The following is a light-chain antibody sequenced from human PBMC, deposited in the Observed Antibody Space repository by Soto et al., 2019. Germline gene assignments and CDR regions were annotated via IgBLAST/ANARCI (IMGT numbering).Light chain of an antibody. Sequence: EIVLTQSPGTLSLSPGERATLSCRASQSVGRNYLAWYQQKPGQAPRLLIHGASSRATGIPDRFSGSGSGTYFTLTLSRLEPEDFAVYYCQQYASSPLTFGGGTKVEIK. V-gene: IGKV3-20*01. CDR1: QSVGRNY. J-gene: IGKJ4*01. CDR3: QQYASSPLT. CDR2: GAS.